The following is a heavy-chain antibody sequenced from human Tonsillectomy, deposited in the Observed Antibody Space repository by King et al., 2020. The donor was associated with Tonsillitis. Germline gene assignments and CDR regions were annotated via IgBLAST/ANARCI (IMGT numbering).Heavy chain of an antibody. J-gene: IGHJ3*02. D-gene: IGHD3-10*01. Sequence: QLQESGPGLVKPSQTLSLTCTVSGGSISSGSYYWSWIRQPAGKGLEWIGRIYTSGSTNYNPTLKSRVTISVDTSKNQFSLKLSSVTAADTAEYYCSRRGRGSGAFDIWGQGTMVTVSS. CDR2: IYTSGST. V-gene: IGHV4-61*02. CDR1: GGSISSGSYY. CDR3: SRRGRGSGAFDI.